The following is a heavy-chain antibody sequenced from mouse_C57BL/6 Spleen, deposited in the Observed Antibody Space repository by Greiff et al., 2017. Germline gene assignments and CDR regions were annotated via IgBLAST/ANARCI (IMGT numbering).Heavy chain of an antibody. CDR1: GYTFTSYW. J-gene: IGHJ3*01. Sequence: QVQLKQPGAELVSPGSSVKLSCKASGYTFTSYWMHWVKQRPIQGLEWIGNIDPSDSETHYNQKFKDKATLTVDKSSSTAYMQLSSLTSEDSAVYYCATTVVAPRSFAYWGQGTLVTVSA. D-gene: IGHD1-1*01. CDR2: IDPSDSET. CDR3: ATTVVAPRSFAY. V-gene: IGHV1-52*01.